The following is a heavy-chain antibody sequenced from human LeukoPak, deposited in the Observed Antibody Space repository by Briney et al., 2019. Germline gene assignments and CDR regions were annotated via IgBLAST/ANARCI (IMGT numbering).Heavy chain of an antibody. J-gene: IGHJ3*02. CDR2: IYYSGST. D-gene: IGHD6-13*01. Sequence: SETLSLTCTVSGGSISSYYWSWLRQPPGKGLGWIGYIYYSGSTNYNPSLKSRVTISVDTSKNQFSLKLSSVTAADTAVYYCARDVYIAGNDAFDIWGQGTMVTVSS. CDR3: ARDVYIAGNDAFDI. CDR1: GGSISSYY. V-gene: IGHV4-59*01.